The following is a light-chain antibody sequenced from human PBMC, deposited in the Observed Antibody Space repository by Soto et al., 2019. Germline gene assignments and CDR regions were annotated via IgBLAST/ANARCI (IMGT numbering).Light chain of an antibody. CDR3: NSHTISNTRV. V-gene: IGLV2-14*01. CDR1: SSDVGAYNH. Sequence: QSALTQPASVSGSPGQSITISCTGTSSDVGAYNHVSRYQHHPGKAPKLMIYDVSNRPSGVSNRFSGSKSGYTASLTISGLLAEDEADYYCNSHTISNTRVFGTGTKVTVL. CDR2: DVS. J-gene: IGLJ1*01.